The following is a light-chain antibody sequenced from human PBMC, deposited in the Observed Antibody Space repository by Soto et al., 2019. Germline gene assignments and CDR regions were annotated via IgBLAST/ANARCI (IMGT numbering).Light chain of an antibody. CDR1: SSDVGSYNL. V-gene: IGLV2-23*01. Sequence: QSVLTQPASVSGSPGQSITISCTGTSSDVGSYNLVSWYQQHPDKAPKLIIYEGSNRPSGISNRFSGYKSGNTASLTISGLQAEDEADYYCCSYAGSSTWVFGGGTKLTVL. CDR3: CSYAGSSTWV. CDR2: EGS. J-gene: IGLJ3*02.